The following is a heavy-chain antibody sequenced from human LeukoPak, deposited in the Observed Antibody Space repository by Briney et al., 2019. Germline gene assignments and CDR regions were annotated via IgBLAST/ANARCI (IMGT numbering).Heavy chain of an antibody. D-gene: IGHD4-11*01. V-gene: IGHV3-23*01. CDR2: ISGSGGST. Sequence: GGSLRLSCAASGFTVSSNYMSWVRQAPGKGLEWVSAISGSGGSTYYADSVKGRFTISRDNSKNTLYLQMNSLRAEDTAVYYCAKTLGGNYYHPLDYWGQGTLVTVSS. CDR1: GFTVSSNY. CDR3: AKTLGGNYYHPLDY. J-gene: IGHJ4*02.